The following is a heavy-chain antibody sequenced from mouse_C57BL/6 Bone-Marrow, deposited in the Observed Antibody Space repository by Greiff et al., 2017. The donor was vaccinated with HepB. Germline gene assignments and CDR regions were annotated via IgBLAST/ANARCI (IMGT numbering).Heavy chain of an antibody. CDR1: GYAFSSSW. D-gene: IGHD2-12*01. J-gene: IGHJ2*01. CDR2: IYPGDGDT. Sequence: VKLQESGPELVKPGASVKISCKASGYAFSSSWMNWVKQRPGKGLEWIGRIYPGDGDTNYNGKFKGKATLTADKSSSTAYMQLSSLTSEDSAVYFCARWGDYKDYWGQGTTLTVSS. V-gene: IGHV1-82*01. CDR3: ARWGDYKDY.